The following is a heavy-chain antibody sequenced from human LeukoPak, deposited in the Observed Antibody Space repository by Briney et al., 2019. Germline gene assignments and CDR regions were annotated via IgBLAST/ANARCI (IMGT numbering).Heavy chain of an antibody. J-gene: IGHJ4*02. Sequence: ASVKVSCKASGYTFTDYYMHWVRQAPGQGIEWMGWINLNSGGTNFAQRFQGRVTMTTDTSTSTAYMELRSLRSDDTAVYYCARNPYDYVWGSYDCWGQGTLVTVSS. CDR2: INLNSGGT. CDR1: GYTFTDYY. V-gene: IGHV1-2*02. CDR3: ARNPYDYVWGSYDC. D-gene: IGHD3-16*01.